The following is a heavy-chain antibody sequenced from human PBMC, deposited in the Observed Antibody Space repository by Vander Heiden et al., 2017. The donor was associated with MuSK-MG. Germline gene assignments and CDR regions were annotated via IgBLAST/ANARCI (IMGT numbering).Heavy chain of an antibody. CDR2: INSDGSST. CDR1: GFTFSSYW. D-gene: IGHD6-19*01. CDR3: ARDDSGCYLLSGMDV. V-gene: IGHV3-74*01. Sequence: EVQLVESVGGLVQPGGSLRLSCAASGFTFSSYWMHWVRQAPGKGLVWVSRINSDGSSTSYADSVKGRSTISRDNAKNTLYLQMNSLRAEDTAVYYCARDDSGCYLLSGMDVWGQGTTVTVSS. J-gene: IGHJ6*02.